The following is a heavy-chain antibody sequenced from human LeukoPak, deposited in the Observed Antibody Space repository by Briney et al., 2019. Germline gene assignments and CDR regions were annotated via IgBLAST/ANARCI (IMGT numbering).Heavy chain of an antibody. D-gene: IGHD3-16*01. Sequence: ASVKVSCKASGYTFTGYYMHWVRQAPGQGLEWMGWINPNSGGTNCAQKFQGRVTMTRDTSISTAYMELSRLRSDDTAVYYCARVQYRLAETYIDYWGQGTLVTVSS. J-gene: IGHJ4*02. CDR1: GYTFTGYY. CDR3: ARVQYRLAETYIDY. V-gene: IGHV1-2*02. CDR2: INPNSGGT.